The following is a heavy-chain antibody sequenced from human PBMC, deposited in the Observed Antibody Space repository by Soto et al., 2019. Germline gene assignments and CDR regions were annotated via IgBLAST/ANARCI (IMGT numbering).Heavy chain of an antibody. Sequence: GGSLRLSCAASGFTFSNAWMNWVRQAPGKGLEWVGRIKSKADGGTTDYAAPVKGRFTISRDDSKDTLYLQMNSLKTEDTAVYYCTMNYVPRRDYYYGMDVWVQGTTVTVSS. J-gene: IGHJ6*02. CDR1: GFTFSNAW. CDR2: IKSKADGGTT. CDR3: TMNYVPRRDYYYGMDV. D-gene: IGHD3-10*02. V-gene: IGHV3-15*07.